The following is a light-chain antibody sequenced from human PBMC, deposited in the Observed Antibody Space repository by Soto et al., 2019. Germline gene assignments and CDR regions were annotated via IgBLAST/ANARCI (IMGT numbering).Light chain of an antibody. Sequence: DVQVTQSPSTLSASVGDRVTITCRASQSVSSWLAWYQAKPGKAPNLLIYKASTLESGVPSRFSGSGSGTEFTLTISSLQPDDFATYYCQQYRSYSWTFGQGTKVEI. CDR2: KAS. CDR3: QQYRSYSWT. CDR1: QSVSSW. V-gene: IGKV1-5*03. J-gene: IGKJ1*01.